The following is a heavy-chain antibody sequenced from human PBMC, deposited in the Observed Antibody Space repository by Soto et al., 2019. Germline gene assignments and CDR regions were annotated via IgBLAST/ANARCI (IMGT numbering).Heavy chain of an antibody. CDR2: RYYSEST. CDR1: GGSITTGGYY. J-gene: IGHJ4*02. Sequence: LSLTCTVSGGSITTGGYYWSWIRQLPGKGLEWIGHRYYSESTYYNPSLKSRVSISLDTSKNQFSLKLSFVTAADTAMYYCARTKCSGGSCYSRSLDYWGQGTPVTVSS. V-gene: IGHV4-31*03. CDR3: ARTKCSGGSCYSRSLDY. D-gene: IGHD2-15*01.